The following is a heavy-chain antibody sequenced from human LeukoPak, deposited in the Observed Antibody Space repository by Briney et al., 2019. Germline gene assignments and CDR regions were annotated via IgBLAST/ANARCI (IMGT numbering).Heavy chain of an antibody. CDR3: AREPRRLPLGYCSSTSCYGSYYYGMDV. Sequence: RASVKVSCKASGGTFSSYAISWVRQAPGQGLEWMGGIIPIFGTANYAQKFQGRVTITADESTSTAYMELSSLRSEDTAVYYCAREPRRLPLGYCSSTSCYGSYYYGMDVWGQGTTVTVSS. CDR1: GGTFSSYA. V-gene: IGHV1-69*13. D-gene: IGHD2-2*01. J-gene: IGHJ6*02. CDR2: IIPIFGTA.